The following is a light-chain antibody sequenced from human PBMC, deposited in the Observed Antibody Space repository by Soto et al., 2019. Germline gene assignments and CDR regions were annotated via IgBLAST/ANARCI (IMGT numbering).Light chain of an antibody. Sequence: DIPMTQSPSSLSASVGDRVNITCRASVGISNFLAWYQQKPGKVPKLLIYAASTLQSGVPSRFSGSGSGTDFTLTISSLQPEDVATYYCQKYNSAPRTFGQGTKVEIK. J-gene: IGKJ1*01. CDR1: VGISNF. V-gene: IGKV1-27*01. CDR3: QKYNSAPRT. CDR2: AAS.